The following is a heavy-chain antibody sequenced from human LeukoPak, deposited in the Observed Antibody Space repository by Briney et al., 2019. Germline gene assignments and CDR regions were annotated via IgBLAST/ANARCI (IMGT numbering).Heavy chain of an antibody. CDR3: ARGPSVVVVAATDYYYYYYMDV. CDR2: INHRGST. J-gene: IGHJ6*03. Sequence: PSETLSLTCAVYGGSFSGYYWSWIRQPLGKGLEWIGEINHRGSTNYNPSLKSRVTISVDTSKNQFSLKLSSVTAADTAVYYCARGPSVVVVAATDYYYYYYMDVWGKGTTVTVSS. V-gene: IGHV4-34*01. D-gene: IGHD2-15*01. CDR1: GGSFSGYY.